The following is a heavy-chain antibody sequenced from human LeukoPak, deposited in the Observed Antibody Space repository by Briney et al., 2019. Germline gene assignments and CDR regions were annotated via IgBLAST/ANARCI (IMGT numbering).Heavy chain of an antibody. J-gene: IGHJ4*02. CDR2: IYYSGST. CDR3: ARSSSILTISTFDY. V-gene: IGHV4-59*01. Sequence: SETLSLTCSVSGGSISNYYWSWIRQPAGKGLEWIGYIYYSGSTKYNSSLKSRVTISVQTSNNQFSLKLSSVTAADTAVYYCARSSSILTISTFDYCGRGTLVTVSS. CDR1: GGSISNYY. D-gene: IGHD5-24*01.